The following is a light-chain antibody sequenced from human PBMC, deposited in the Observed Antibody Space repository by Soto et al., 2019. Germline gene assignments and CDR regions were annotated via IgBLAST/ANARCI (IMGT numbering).Light chain of an antibody. CDR2: AAS. J-gene: IGKJ5*01. V-gene: IGKV3-15*01. CDR1: QVISTL. CDR3: QQYYDWPST. Sequence: EIVMTQRPATLCVSPGESATIFCRASQVISTLLAWHQQKPGQAPRLIIDAASTRAACIPARFSGSGSVTYFTLTISSLHSEDFAIYYCQQYYDWPSTFGQGTRLEIK.